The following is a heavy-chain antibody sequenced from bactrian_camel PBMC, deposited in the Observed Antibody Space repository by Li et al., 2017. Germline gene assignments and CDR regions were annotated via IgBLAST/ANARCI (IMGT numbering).Heavy chain of an antibody. CDR2: TYQGGTRT. CDR1: EYTYSSNC. Sequence: QLVESGGGSAQAGGSLRLSCEFSEYTYSSNCMTWFRQVPGKEREGVAATYQGGTRTYYIDSVKGRFTISRDNAKNTAYLQMNNLEPEDTAMYYCAAVSRGYPCTSGVPMTPGSWPYWGQGTQVTVS. CDR3: AAVSRGYPCTSGVPMTPGSWPY. V-gene: IGHV3S25*01. D-gene: IGHD4*01. J-gene: IGHJ4*01.